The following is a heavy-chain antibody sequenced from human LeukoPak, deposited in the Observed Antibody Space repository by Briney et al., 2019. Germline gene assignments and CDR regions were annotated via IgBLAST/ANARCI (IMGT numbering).Heavy chain of an antibody. CDR3: ARTVGITMVRGVIWWFDP. J-gene: IGHJ5*02. CDR2: IYYSGST. D-gene: IGHD3-10*01. Sequence: SETLSLTCAVYGGSFSGYYWSWIRQPPGKGLEWIEYIYYSGSTNYNPSLKSRVTISVDTSKNQFSLKLSSVTAADTAVYYCARTVGITMVRGVIWWFDPWGQGTLVTVSS. CDR1: GGSFSGYY. V-gene: IGHV4-59*01.